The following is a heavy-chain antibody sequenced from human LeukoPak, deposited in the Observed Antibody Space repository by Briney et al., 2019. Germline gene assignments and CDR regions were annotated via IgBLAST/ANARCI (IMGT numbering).Heavy chain of an antibody. CDR2: VYYTGTT. J-gene: IGHJ1*01. D-gene: IGHD7-27*01. CDR1: GGSISSGDYY. Sequence: AETLTLTCTVSGGSISSGDYYWGWIRQPPGKGLEWIGSVYYTGTTYYNPSLKSRVTISVDTSKNQVSLKLSSVTAADTAVYYCASRTWGAAYILHQGQGPRVTVSS. V-gene: IGHV4-39*01. CDR3: ASRTWGAAYILH.